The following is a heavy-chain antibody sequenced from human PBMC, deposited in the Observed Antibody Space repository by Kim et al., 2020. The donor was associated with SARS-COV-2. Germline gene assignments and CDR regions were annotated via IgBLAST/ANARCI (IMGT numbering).Heavy chain of an antibody. Sequence: GGSLRLSCAASGFTFSSYGMHWVRQAPGKGLEWVAVISYDGSNKYYADSVKGRFTISRDNSKNTLYLQMNSLRAEDTAVYYCAKASPLVAVAGQSARVRSPGGAFDIWGQGTMVTVSS. CDR3: AKASPLVAVAGQSARVRSPGGAFDI. CDR1: GFTFSSYG. J-gene: IGHJ3*02. V-gene: IGHV3-30*18. D-gene: IGHD6-19*01. CDR2: ISYDGSNK.